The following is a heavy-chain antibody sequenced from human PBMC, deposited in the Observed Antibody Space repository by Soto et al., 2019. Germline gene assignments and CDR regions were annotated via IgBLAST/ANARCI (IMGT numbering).Heavy chain of an antibody. D-gene: IGHD1-20*01. CDR3: AKDRHWYDMDV. CDR1: GFTFDDYF. V-gene: IGHV3-23*05. J-gene: IGHJ6*02. Sequence: EVQLLESGGGLVQPGESLRLSCAASGFTFDDYFMNWVRQAPGKGLEWVTGIYKNGGTAQYAGSVRGRFTISRDNAKNTLYLQMNSLRAEDTALYYCAKDRHWYDMDVWGQGTTVTVSS. CDR2: IYKNGGTA.